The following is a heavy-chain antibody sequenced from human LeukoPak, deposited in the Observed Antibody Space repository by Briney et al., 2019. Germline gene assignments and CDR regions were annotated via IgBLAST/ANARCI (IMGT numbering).Heavy chain of an antibody. Sequence: GASVKVSCKASGYTFTGYYMHWVRQAPGQGLEWMGWINPNSGGTNYAQKFQGRVTMTRDTSISTACMELSRLRSDDTAVYYCAGVVPAAMNWFDPWGQGTLVTVSS. D-gene: IGHD2-2*01. V-gene: IGHV1-2*02. CDR1: GYTFTGYY. CDR3: AGVVPAAMNWFDP. CDR2: INPNSGGT. J-gene: IGHJ5*02.